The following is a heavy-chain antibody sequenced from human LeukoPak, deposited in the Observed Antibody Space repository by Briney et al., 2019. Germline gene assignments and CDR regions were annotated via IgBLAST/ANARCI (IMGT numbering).Heavy chain of an antibody. D-gene: IGHD6-13*01. V-gene: IGHV3-30*02. J-gene: IGHJ4*02. CDR3: AGIAAAVPFDY. CDR2: IWYDGSNK. Sequence: GGSLRLSCAASGFTFSSYGMHWVRQAPGKGLEWVAVIWYDGSNKYYADSVKGRFTISRDNSKNTLYLQMNSLGAEDTAVYYCAGIAAAVPFDYWGQGTLVTVSS. CDR1: GFTFSSYG.